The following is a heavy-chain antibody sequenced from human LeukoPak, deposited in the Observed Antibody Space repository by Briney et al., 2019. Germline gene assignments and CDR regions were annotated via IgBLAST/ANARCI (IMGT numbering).Heavy chain of an antibody. V-gene: IGHV3-30*02. Sequence: GGSLRLSCAASGFTFSSYGMHWLRQAPGKGLEGVAFIRYDGSNKYYADSVKGRFTIYRDNSKNPLYLQMNSLRAEDTAVYYCAKDLSSSGWHYYFDYWGQGTLVTVSS. CDR1: GFTFSSYG. CDR3: AKDLSSSGWHYYFDY. J-gene: IGHJ4*02. D-gene: IGHD6-19*01. CDR2: IRYDGSNK.